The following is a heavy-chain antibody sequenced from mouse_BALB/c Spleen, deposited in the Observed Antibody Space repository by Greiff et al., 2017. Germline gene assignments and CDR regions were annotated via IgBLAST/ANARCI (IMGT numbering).Heavy chain of an antibody. Sequence: QVQLKQSGPELVKPGASVKMSCKASGYTFTDYVISWVKQRTGQGLEWIGEIYPGSGSTYYNEKFKGKATLTADKSSNTAYMQLSSLTSEDSAVYFCARASFYGNCFCYAIDYWGQGTSVTVSA. J-gene: IGHJ4*01. CDR3: ARASFYGNCFCYAIDY. V-gene: IGHV1-77*01. D-gene: IGHD2-1*01. CDR1: GYTFTDYV. CDR2: IYPGSGST.